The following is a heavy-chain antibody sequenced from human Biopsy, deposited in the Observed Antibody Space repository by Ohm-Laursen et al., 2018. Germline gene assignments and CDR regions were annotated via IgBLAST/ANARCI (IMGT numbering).Heavy chain of an antibody. V-gene: IGHV3-33*01. J-gene: IGHJ5*02. CDR3: ARDLGNLRGVMFYLDP. D-gene: IGHD3-16*01. CDR1: GFTFSSFG. CDR2: VWYDGINK. Sequence: SLRLSCAASGFTFSSFGMHWVRQAPGKGLEWVAVVWYDGINKFYADSVEGRFTISRDNFKDTVYLEMNSLRPEDTAVYYCARDLGNLRGVMFYLDPWGQGTLVSVSS.